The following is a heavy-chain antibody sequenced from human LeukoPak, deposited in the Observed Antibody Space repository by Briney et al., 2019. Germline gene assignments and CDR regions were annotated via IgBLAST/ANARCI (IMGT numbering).Heavy chain of an antibody. CDR3: ARGLDTNDWYDAFDI. D-gene: IGHD3/OR15-3a*01. CDR1: RFTFSSYS. CDR2: IGSSGSYI. J-gene: IGHJ3*02. Sequence: PGGSLRLSCAASRFTFSSYSMNWVRQAPGKGLEWVSSIGSSGSYIYYADSVKGRFTISRDNAKNSLYLQMNSLRAEDTAVYYCARGLDTNDWYDAFDIWGQGTMVTVSS. V-gene: IGHV3-21*01.